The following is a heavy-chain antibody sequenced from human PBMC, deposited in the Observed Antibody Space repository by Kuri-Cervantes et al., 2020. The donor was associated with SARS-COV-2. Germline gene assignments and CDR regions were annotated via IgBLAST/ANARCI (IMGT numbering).Heavy chain of an antibody. CDR3: AREGGYSYGYRGGMDV. CDR2: IYYSGST. V-gene: IGHV4-59*01. Sequence: SETLSLTCTVSGGSISSYYCSWIRQPPGKGLEWIGYIYYSGSTNYHPSLKSRVTISVDTSKNQFSLKLSSVTAADTAGYYCAREGGYSYGYRGGMDVWGQRTTVTVSS. D-gene: IGHD5-18*01. J-gene: IGHJ6*02. CDR1: GGSISSYY.